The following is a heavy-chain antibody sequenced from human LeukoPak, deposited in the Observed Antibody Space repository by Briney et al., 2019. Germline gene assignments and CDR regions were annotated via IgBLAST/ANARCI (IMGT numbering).Heavy chain of an antibody. J-gene: IGHJ5*02. V-gene: IGHV1-2*02. Sequence: VASVKVSCKASGYTFTGYYMHWVRQAPGQGLEWMGWINPNSGGTNYAQKFQGRVTMTRDTFISTAYMELSRLRSDDTAVYYCARDSYPNYDFWSGYTNWFDPWGQGTLVTVSS. D-gene: IGHD3-3*01. CDR1: GYTFTGYY. CDR2: INPNSGGT. CDR3: ARDSYPNYDFWSGYTNWFDP.